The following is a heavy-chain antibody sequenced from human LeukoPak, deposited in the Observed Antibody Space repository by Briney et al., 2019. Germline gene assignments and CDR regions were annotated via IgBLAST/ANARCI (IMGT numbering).Heavy chain of an antibody. D-gene: IGHD3-10*01. V-gene: IGHV1-69*04. CDR2: IIPILGLA. Sequence: SVKVSCKASGGTSSSYAISWVRQAPGQGLEWMGRIIPILGLANYAQKFQGRVTITADKSTSTAYMELSSLRSEDTAVYYCARSRGDYYDSGDYWGQGTLVTVSS. CDR1: GGTSSSYA. J-gene: IGHJ4*02. CDR3: ARSRGDYYDSGDY.